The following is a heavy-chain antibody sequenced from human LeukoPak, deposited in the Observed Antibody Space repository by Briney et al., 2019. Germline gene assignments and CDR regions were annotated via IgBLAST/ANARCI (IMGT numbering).Heavy chain of an antibody. D-gene: IGHD2-2*01. CDR1: GYTLSNYG. V-gene: IGHV1-18*01. Sequence: VASVKVSCKAAGYTLSNYGITWVRQAPGQGLEWMGWISDYNGNTNHAQSLQGRVTMTTDTSTSTAYMELKSLRSDDTAVYYCARAGTGYCTSTSCPGAFDIWGQGTLVTVSS. CDR3: ARAGTGYCTSTSCPGAFDI. J-gene: IGHJ3*02. CDR2: ISDYNGNT.